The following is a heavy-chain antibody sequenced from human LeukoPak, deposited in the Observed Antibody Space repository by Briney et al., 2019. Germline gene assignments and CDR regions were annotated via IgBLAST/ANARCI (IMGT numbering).Heavy chain of an antibody. CDR3: ARPGYSYGRWFDP. CDR2: INHSGST. Sequence: PSETLSLTCAVYGGSFSGYYWSWIRQPPGKGLEWIGEINHSGSTNYNPSLKSRVTISVDTSKNQFSLKLSSVTAADTAVYYCARPGYSYGRWFDPWGQGTLVTVSS. J-gene: IGHJ5*02. D-gene: IGHD5-18*01. CDR1: GGSFSGYY. V-gene: IGHV4-34*01.